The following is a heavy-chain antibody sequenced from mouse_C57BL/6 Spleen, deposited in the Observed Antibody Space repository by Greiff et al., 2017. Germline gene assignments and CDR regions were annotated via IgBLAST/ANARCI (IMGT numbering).Heavy chain of an antibody. CDR1: GYSFTGYY. CDR2: INPSTGGT. V-gene: IGHV1-42*01. D-gene: IGHD2-1*01. Sequence: EVQLQQSGPELVKPGASVKISCKASGYSFTGYYMNWVKQSPEKSLEWIGEINPSTGGTTYNQKFKAKATLTVDKSSSTAYMQLKSLTSEDSAVYYCARRLYGSYRYFDVWGTGTTVTVSS. J-gene: IGHJ1*03. CDR3: ARRLYGSYRYFDV.